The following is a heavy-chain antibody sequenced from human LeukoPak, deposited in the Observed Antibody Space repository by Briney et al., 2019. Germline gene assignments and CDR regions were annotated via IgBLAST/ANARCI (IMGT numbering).Heavy chain of an antibody. CDR2: ITGSGDYT. Sequence: GGSLRLSCAASGFTFSLYGMSWVRQAPGRGLEWVSSITGSGDYTKYADSVKGRFSMSRDNSKKTLYLQLNGLRVEDTAVYFCGRDPNGDYFGAFDMWGQGTLVTVSS. D-gene: IGHD4-17*01. CDR3: GRDPNGDYFGAFDM. J-gene: IGHJ3*02. CDR1: GFTFSLYG. V-gene: IGHV3-23*01.